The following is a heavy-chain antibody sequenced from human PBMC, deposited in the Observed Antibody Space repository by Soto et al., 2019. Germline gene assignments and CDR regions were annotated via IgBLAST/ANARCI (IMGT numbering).Heavy chain of an antibody. J-gene: IGHJ4*01. CDR1: GFTFSRSG. CDR2: TSFDGSSG. CDR3: AKSPPAVAGYFDY. Sequence: QVQLVESGGGVVQPGRSLRLSCAASGFTFSRSGMHWVRQAPGKGLEWVAVTSFDGSSGYYADSVRGRFTISRDNSNNTLYLQMNSLRAEDTAVYYCAKSPPAVAGYFDYWGHGTLVTVSS. D-gene: IGHD6-19*01. V-gene: IGHV3-30*18.